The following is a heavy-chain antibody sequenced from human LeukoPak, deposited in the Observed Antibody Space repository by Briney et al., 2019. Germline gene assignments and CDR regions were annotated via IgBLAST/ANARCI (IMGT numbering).Heavy chain of an antibody. Sequence: ASVKVSCKVSGYSLTELPMHWVRQAPGKGPEWMGGFDPEDGETIYAQTLQGRVTMTEDTSTDTAYMELSSLRSEDTAVYYCARDLGPYSSSWSGAFDIWGQGTMVTVSS. V-gene: IGHV1-24*01. CDR1: GYSLTELP. J-gene: IGHJ3*02. CDR3: ARDLGPYSSSWSGAFDI. D-gene: IGHD6-13*01. CDR2: FDPEDGET.